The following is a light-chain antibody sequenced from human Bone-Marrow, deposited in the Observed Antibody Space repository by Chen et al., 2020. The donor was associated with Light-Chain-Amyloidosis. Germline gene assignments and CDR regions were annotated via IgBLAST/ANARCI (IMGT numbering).Light chain of an antibody. V-gene: IGLV3-21*02. CDR1: NIGSTS. Sequence: SYVLTQPSSVSVAPGQTATIACGGNNIGSTSVHWYQQTPGQAPLLVVYDDSYRPSGIPERLSGSNSENTATLTISRVEAGDEADYYCQVWDRSIDCPLCGGGTKLTVL. CDR3: QVWDRSIDCPL. J-gene: IGLJ3*02. CDR2: DDS.